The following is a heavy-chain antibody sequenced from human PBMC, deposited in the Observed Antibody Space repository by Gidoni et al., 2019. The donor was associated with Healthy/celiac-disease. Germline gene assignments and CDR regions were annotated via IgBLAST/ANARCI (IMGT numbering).Heavy chain of an antibody. D-gene: IGHD1-26*01. Sequence: QVQLVLSGAEVKTPGASVKVSCKASGYTFTGYYMHWVRQAPGQGLEWMGWINPNSGGTNYAQKCQGRVTMTRDTSISTAYMELSRLRSDDTAVYYCARESGSSRDYGMDVWGQGTTVTVSS. CDR1: GYTFTGYY. CDR2: INPNSGGT. V-gene: IGHV1-2*02. CDR3: ARESGSSRDYGMDV. J-gene: IGHJ6*02.